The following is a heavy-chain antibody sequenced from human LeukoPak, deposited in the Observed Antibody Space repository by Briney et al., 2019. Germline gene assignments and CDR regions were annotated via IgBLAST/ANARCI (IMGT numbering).Heavy chain of an antibody. V-gene: IGHV4-59*11. CDR1: GGSIRSHY. CDR3: ARDLGATGYFDY. CDR2: IYDSGST. D-gene: IGHD1-26*01. Sequence: PSETLSLTCTVSGGSIRSHYWSWTRQPPGKGLEWIGYIYDSGSTNYNPSLKSRVTISVDTSKNRFSLKLSSVTAADTAVYYCARDLGATGYFDYWGQGTLVTVSS. J-gene: IGHJ4*02.